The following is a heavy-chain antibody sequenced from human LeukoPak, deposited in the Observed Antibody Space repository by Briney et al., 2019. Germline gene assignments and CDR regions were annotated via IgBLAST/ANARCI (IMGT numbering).Heavy chain of an antibody. V-gene: IGHV4-59*08. CDR2: IYYSGST. J-gene: IGHJ6*03. CDR1: GGSISSYY. CDR3: ARLMTTVTTSDYYYYMDV. D-gene: IGHD4-17*01. Sequence: SETLSLTCTVSGGSISSYYWSWIRQPPGKGLEWIGYIYYSGSTNYNPSLESRVTISVDTSKNQFSLKLSSVTAADTAVYYCARLMTTVTTSDYYYYMDVWGKGTTVTVSS.